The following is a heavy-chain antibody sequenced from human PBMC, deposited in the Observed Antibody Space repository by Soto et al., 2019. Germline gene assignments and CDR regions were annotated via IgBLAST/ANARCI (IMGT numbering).Heavy chain of an antibody. J-gene: IGHJ3*02. CDR3: ARPKGSGWFDAFDI. CDR2: IYYSGST. V-gene: IGHV4-39*01. D-gene: IGHD6-19*01. Sequence: SETLSLTCTVSGGSISSSSYYWGWIRQPPGKGLEWIGSIYYSGSTYYNPSLKSRVTISVDTSKNQFSLKLSSVTAADTAVYYCARPKGSGWFDAFDIWGQGTMVTVSS. CDR1: GGSISSSSYY.